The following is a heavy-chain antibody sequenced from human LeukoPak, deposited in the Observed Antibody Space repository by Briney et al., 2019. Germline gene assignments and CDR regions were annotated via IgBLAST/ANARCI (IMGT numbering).Heavy chain of an antibody. J-gene: IGHJ4*02. D-gene: IGHD2-8*01. CDR3: ARFNLGYCTNGVCFDY. CDR1: GYTFTDYY. Sequence: ASVKVSCKASGYTFTDYYMHWVRQAPGQGLEWMGWINPNSGVTNYAQNFQGRVTMTRDTSSSTAYMELSRLRSDDTAVYYCARFNLGYCTNGVCFDYWGQGTLVTVSS. V-gene: IGHV1-2*02. CDR2: INPNSGVT.